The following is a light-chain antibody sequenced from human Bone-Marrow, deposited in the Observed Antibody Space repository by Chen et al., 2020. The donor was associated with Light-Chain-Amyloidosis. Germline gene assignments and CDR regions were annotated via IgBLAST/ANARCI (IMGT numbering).Light chain of an antibody. CDR1: DVGSTS. V-gene: IGLV3-21*02. CDR2: DDS. J-gene: IGLJ3*02. Sequence: SYVLTQPSSVSVAPGPTATIAWGGTDVGSTSVHCYRQTPGPAPLLVVYDDSDRTSGIREQLSCANSGNRGTLTSSRVEAGDEADYYWQVWDRSSDRTVFGGGTKLPVL. CDR3: QVWDRSSDRTV.